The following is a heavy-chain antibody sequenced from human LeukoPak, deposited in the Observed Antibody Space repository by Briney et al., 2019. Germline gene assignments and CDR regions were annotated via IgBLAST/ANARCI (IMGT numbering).Heavy chain of an antibody. V-gene: IGHV1-8*02. J-gene: IGHJ6*02. CDR2: MNPNSGNT. D-gene: IGHD5-12*01. Sequence: ASVKVSCKASGGTFSSYAISWVRQATGQGLEWMGWMNPNSGNTGYAQKFQGRVTMTRNTSISTAYMELSSLRSEDTAVYYCARGEWLRIFNVMDVWGQGTTVTVSS. CDR3: ARGEWLRIFNVMDV. CDR1: GGTFSSYA.